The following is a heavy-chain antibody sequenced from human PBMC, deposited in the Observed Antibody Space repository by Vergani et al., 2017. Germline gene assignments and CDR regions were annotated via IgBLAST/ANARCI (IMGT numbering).Heavy chain of an antibody. V-gene: IGHV3-30*02. Sequence: QVQLVESGGGVVQPGGSLRLSCAASGFTFSSYGMHWVRQAPGKGLEWVAFIRYDGSNKYYADSVKGRFTISRDNSKNTLFLQMNSLRAEDTAVYYCAGTGYSNGWSYYWGQGTLVTVSS. D-gene: IGHD6-19*01. CDR1: GFTFSSYG. J-gene: IGHJ4*02. CDR3: AGTGYSNGWSYY. CDR2: IRYDGSNK.